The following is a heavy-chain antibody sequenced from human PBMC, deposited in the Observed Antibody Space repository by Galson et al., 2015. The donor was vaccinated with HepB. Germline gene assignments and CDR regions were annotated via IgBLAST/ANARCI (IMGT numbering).Heavy chain of an antibody. Sequence: SLRLSCAASGFIFSSHWMNWVRQAPGKGLEWVANIKQDGSEKYYVDSVKGRFTISRDNAKNSLYLQMNSLRAEDTAVYHCARGNSMVLDGMDVWGQGTTVTVSS. V-gene: IGHV3-7*03. J-gene: IGHJ6*02. CDR2: IKQDGSEK. CDR3: ARGNSMVLDGMDV. D-gene: IGHD2/OR15-2a*01. CDR1: GFIFSSHW.